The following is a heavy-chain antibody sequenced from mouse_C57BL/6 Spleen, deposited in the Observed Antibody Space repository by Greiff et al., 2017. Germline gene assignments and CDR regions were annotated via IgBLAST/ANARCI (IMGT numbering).Heavy chain of an antibody. CDR1: GYTFTDYE. V-gene: IGHV1-15*01. CDR2: IDPETGGT. Sequence: QVQLQQSGAELVRPGASVTLSCKASGYTFTDYEMHWVKQTPVHGLEWIGAIDPETGGTAYNQKFKGKAILTADKSSSTAYMELRSLTSEDSAVYYCTRDGYYYGSSYDWFAYWGQGTLVTVSA. J-gene: IGHJ3*01. CDR3: TRDGYYYGSSYDWFAY. D-gene: IGHD1-1*01.